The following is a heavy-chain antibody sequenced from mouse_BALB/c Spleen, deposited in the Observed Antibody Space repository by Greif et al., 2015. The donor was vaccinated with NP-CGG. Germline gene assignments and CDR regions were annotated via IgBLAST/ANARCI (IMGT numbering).Heavy chain of an antibody. CDR2: ISSGGSYT. V-gene: IGHV5-6*01. CDR1: GFTFSSYG. J-gene: IGHJ4*01. CDR3: ARQVRGEGMDY. Sequence: EVMLVESGGDLVKPGGSLKLSCAASGFTFSSYGMSWVRQTPDKRLEWVATISSGGSYTYYPDSVKGRFTISRDNAKNTLYLQMSSLKSEDTAMYYCARQVRGEGMDYWGQGTSVTVSS.